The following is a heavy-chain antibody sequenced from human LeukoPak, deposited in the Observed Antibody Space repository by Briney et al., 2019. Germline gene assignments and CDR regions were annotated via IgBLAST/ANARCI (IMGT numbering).Heavy chain of an antibody. J-gene: IGHJ4*02. CDR1: GGSISSGGYY. CDR2: IYSSGNT. D-gene: IGHD6-19*01. Sequence: SETLSLTCTVSGGSISSGGYYWSWIRQPPGKGLEWIGYIYSSGNTHYNPSLKSRVTISVDTSKNQFSLKLSSVTAADTAVYYCARERAGMGAFDYWGQGTLVTVSS. CDR3: ARERAGMGAFDY. V-gene: IGHV4-31*03.